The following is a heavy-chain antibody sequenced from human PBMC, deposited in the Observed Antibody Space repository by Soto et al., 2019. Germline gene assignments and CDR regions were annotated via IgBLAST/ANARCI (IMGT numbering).Heavy chain of an antibody. Sequence: SVKVSCKASGGSLSSHAINWVRQAPGQGLEWMGKIIPIFPTPNYAQKFQGRLTITADDSTSTAYMELSSLRSEDTAVYYCATASGLPNAFDIWGQGTMVTVSS. D-gene: IGHD2-21*02. J-gene: IGHJ3*02. V-gene: IGHV1-69*13. CDR1: GGSLSSHA. CDR3: ATASGLPNAFDI. CDR2: IIPIFPTP.